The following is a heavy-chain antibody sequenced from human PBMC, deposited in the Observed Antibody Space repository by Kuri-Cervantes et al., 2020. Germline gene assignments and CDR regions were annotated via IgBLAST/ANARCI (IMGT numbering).Heavy chain of an antibody. CDR3: ARGDSSGLEGGAFDI. D-gene: IGHD6-19*01. V-gene: IGHV4-34*01. Sequence: SETLSLTCAVYGGSFSGYYWSWIRQPPGKGLEWIGEINHSGSNKYNPSLKSRVTISVETSKYQFSLKLSSVTAADTAVYYCARGDSSGLEGGAFDIWGQGTMVTVSS. CDR2: INHSGSN. CDR1: GGSFSGYY. J-gene: IGHJ3*02.